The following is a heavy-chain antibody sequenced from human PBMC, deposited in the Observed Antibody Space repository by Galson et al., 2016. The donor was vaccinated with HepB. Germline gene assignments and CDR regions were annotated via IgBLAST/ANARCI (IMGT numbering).Heavy chain of an antibody. D-gene: IGHD2-15*01. CDR2: IKQDGSEK. J-gene: IGHJ4*02. CDR3: EREGPRRISVAKMGFFDY. V-gene: IGHV3-7*01. Sequence: SLRLSCAASGYPFEKCWLSWVRQAPGKGLEWVANIKQDGSEKYYGDSVKGRFTISRDNARNSVYLQMNNMRVDDTAVYYCEREGPRRISVAKMGFFDYWGRGSLVTVSS. CDR1: GYPFEKCW.